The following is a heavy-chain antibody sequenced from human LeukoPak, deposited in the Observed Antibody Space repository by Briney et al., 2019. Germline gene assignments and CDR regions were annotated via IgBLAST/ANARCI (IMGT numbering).Heavy chain of an antibody. D-gene: IGHD5-12*01. J-gene: IGHJ4*02. CDR3: ARYSGYDDEGEYFDY. V-gene: IGHV3-48*03. Sequence: GGSLRLSCAASGFTFSSYEMNWVRQAPGKGLEWVSYISSSGSTIYYADSVKGRFTISRDNAKNSLYLQMNSLRAEDTAVYYCARYSGYDDEGEYFDYWGQGTLVTVSS. CDR1: GFTFSSYE. CDR2: ISSSGSTI.